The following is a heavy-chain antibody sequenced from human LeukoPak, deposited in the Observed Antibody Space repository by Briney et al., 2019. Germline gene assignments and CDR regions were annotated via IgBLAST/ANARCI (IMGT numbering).Heavy chain of an antibody. Sequence: PGGSLRLSCVASGFTFSSYGMHWVRQAPGKGLEWVAFIRFDGSNKYDADSVKGRFTISRDNSKNTLYLQMNSLRVEDTAIYYCARDPYNGAYSEGYYYYYMDVWGKGTTVTVSS. V-gene: IGHV3-30*02. CDR1: GFTFSSYG. CDR2: IRFDGSNK. CDR3: ARDPYNGAYSEGYYYYYMDV. D-gene: IGHD1-1*01. J-gene: IGHJ6*03.